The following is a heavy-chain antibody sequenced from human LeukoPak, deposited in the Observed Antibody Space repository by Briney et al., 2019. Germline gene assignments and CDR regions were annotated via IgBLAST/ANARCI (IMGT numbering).Heavy chain of an antibody. V-gene: IGHV1-18*04. CDR1: GYTFTSNY. Sequence: GASVKVSCKAFGYTFTSNYMHWVRQAPGQGLEWMGWISAYNGNTNYAQKLQDRVTMTTDTSTSTAYMELRSLRSDDTAVYYCARDRGATIPFDYWGQGTLVTVSS. CDR3: ARDRGATIPFDY. D-gene: IGHD5-12*01. J-gene: IGHJ4*02. CDR2: ISAYNGNT.